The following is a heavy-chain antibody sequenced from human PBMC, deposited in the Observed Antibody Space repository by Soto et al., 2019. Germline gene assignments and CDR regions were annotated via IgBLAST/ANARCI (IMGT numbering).Heavy chain of an antibody. CDR1: GFTFSSYG. V-gene: IGHV3-33*01. Sequence: QVQLVESGGGVVQPGRSLRLSCAASGFTFSSYGMHRVRQAPGKGLEWVAVIWYDGSNKYYADSVKGRFTISRDNSKNTLYLQMNSLRAEDTAVYYCAREGGSGFMDVWGQGTTVTVSS. J-gene: IGHJ6*02. CDR3: AREGGSGFMDV. D-gene: IGHD6-25*01. CDR2: IWYDGSNK.